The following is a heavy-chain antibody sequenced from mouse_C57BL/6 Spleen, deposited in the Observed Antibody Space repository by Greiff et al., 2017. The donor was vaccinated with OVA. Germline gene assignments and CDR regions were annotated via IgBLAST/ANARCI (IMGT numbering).Heavy chain of an antibody. J-gene: IGHJ4*01. Sequence: EVHLVESGPGLVKPSQSLSLTCSVTGYSITSGYYWNWIRQFPGNKLEWMGYISYDGSNNYNPSLKNRISITRDTSKNQFFLKLNSVTTEDTATYYCARGDYYGDYAMDYWGQGTSVTVSS. CDR1: GYSITSGYY. CDR2: ISYDGSN. D-gene: IGHD1-1*01. V-gene: IGHV3-6*01. CDR3: ARGDYYGDYAMDY.